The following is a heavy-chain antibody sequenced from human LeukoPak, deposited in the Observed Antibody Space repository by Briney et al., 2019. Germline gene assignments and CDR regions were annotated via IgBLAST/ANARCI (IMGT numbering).Heavy chain of an antibody. D-gene: IGHD1-26*01. CDR2: ISSSGYTI. V-gene: IGHV3-11*04. Sequence: GRSLRLSCAASGFTFSDYYMSWIRQAPGKGLEWVSYISSSGYTIYYADSVKGRFTISRDNAKNSLYLQMNSLRVEDTAVYYCARGSGSYLLDYWGQGTLVTVSS. J-gene: IGHJ4*02. CDR1: GFTFSDYY. CDR3: ARGSGSYLLDY.